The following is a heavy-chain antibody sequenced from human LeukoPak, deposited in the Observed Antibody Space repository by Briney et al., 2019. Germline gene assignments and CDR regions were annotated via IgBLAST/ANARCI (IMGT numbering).Heavy chain of an antibody. V-gene: IGHV3-9*01. CDR1: GFTFDDYA. CDR3: AKNGDRGAYCSGGTCYPYYYYYMDV. Sequence: GGSLRLSCAASGFTFDDYAMHWIRQAPGKGLEWVSGISWNSGSIVYADSVRGRFTISRDNSRNTLYLQMNSLRAEDTAIYYCAKNGDRGAYCSGGTCYPYYYYYMDVWGKGTTVTISS. D-gene: IGHD2-15*01. CDR2: ISWNSGSI. J-gene: IGHJ6*03.